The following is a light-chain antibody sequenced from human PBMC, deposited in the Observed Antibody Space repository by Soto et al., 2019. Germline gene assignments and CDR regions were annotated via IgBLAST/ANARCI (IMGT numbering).Light chain of an antibody. V-gene: IGLV1-44*01. CDR3: SLYTSENTYV. Sequence: QLVLTQPPSASGTPGQRVTISCSGGSSNIGSKTINWYQQFPGTAPKLLIYSNNQRPSGVPDRFSGSKSGSSASLAISGLQSEDEADYYCSLYTSENTYVFGTGTKLTVL. CDR1: SSNIGSKT. J-gene: IGLJ1*01. CDR2: SNN.